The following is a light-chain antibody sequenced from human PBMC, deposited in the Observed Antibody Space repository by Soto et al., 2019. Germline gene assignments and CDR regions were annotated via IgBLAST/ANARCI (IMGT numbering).Light chain of an antibody. CDR2: GAS. V-gene: IGKV3-15*01. CDR1: QSVRSN. CDR3: RQYHNLCA. Sequence: ESGLTPFPGPLSLSHGERATLACRASQSVRSNYLAWYQQKPGQAPRLLIYGASTRDTGVPARFSGSGSGTELTLTISSLQSEDITVYSCRQYHNLCAFGQGTRVEI. J-gene: IGKJ1*01.